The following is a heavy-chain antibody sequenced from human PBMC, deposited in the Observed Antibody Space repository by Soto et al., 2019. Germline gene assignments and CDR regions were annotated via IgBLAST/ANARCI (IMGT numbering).Heavy chain of an antibody. D-gene: IGHD2-15*01. J-gene: IGHJ6*02. CDR2: MFYSGLT. V-gene: IGHV4-39*01. CDR3: APLSVSLSGPYGIHV. Sequence: SEALSLTCSVSGYSVTSSDYYWAWIRQPPGKGLEWIGSMFYSGLTYYNPSLKSRVTLSVDTSKNQFSVRLNSVTAADTAVYYCAPLSVSLSGPYGIHVWGQGTTVTVSS. CDR1: GYSVTSSDYY.